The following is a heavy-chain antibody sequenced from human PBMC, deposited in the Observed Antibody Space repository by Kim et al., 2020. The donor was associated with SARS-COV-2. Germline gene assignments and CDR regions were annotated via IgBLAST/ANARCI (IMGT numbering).Heavy chain of an antibody. D-gene: IGHD1-7*01. CDR2: ISYDGSNK. Sequence: GGSLRLSCAASGFTFSSYGMHCVRQAPGKGLEWVAVISYDGSNKYYADSVKGRFTISRDNSKNTLYLQMNSLRAEDTAVYYCAKWSNWNYGAYGMDVWGQGTTVTVSS. CDR3: AKWSNWNYGAYGMDV. V-gene: IGHV3-30*18. CDR1: GFTFSSYG. J-gene: IGHJ6*02.